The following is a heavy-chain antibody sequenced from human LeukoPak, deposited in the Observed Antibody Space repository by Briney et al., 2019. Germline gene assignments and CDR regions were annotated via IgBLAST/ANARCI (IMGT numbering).Heavy chain of an antibody. CDR2: ISNDGTYK. Sequence: RGSLRLSCAASGFTFSNYAMHWVRQAPDKGLEYVAVISNDGTYKYYGASVKGRFTISRDNSKNTLYLQMDSLRSEDTAVYSCTRKSGGSQRKMDDWFDPWGQGTLVIVSS. CDR3: TRKSGGSQRKMDDWFDP. J-gene: IGHJ5*02. D-gene: IGHD3-10*01. V-gene: IGHV3-30*04. CDR1: GFTFSNYA.